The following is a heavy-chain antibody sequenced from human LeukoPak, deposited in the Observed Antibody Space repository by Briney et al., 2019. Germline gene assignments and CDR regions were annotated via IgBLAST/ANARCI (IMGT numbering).Heavy chain of an antibody. CDR2: IYSGGST. V-gene: IGHV3-53*01. CDR1: GFTVSSNY. CDR3: ARLAVAGPYFDY. D-gene: IGHD6-19*01. Sequence: GGSLRLSCAASGFTVSSNYMSWVRQAPGKGLEWVSVIYSGGSTYYADSVKGRFTISRDNSKNTLYLQMNSLRAEDTAVYYCARLAVAGPYFDYWGQGTLVTVSS. J-gene: IGHJ4*02.